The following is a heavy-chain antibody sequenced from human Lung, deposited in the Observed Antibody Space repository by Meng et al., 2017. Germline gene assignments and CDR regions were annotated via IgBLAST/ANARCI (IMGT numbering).Heavy chain of an antibody. V-gene: IGHV3-23*04. D-gene: IGHD7-27*01. Sequence: EWHLVGSGGGLVQPGGSLRLSWAAFGFTFSRYAMSWVRQAPGKGLEWVSAISGSGSSPYYADSVKGRFTISRDNSKNTLYLQMNSLRAEDTAVYYCAKKGWLYWGSGDDYWGQGTLVTVSS. CDR3: AKKGWLYWGSGDDY. CDR2: ISGSGSSP. J-gene: IGHJ4*02. CDR1: GFTFSRYA.